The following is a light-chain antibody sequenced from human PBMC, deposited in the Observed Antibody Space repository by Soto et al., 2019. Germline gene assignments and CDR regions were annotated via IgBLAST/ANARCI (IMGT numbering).Light chain of an antibody. CDR2: GAS. CDR3: QQYNKWPPRT. Sequence: EFVFTQCPGTLSLPPGACAPLSCRAIQSVSSSYLAWYQQKPGQAPRLLIYGASTRATGIPARFSGSGSGTEFTLTISSLQSEDFAVYYCQQYNKWPPRTFGGGTKVDI. J-gene: IGKJ4*01. V-gene: IGKV3-15*01. CDR1: QSVSSSY.